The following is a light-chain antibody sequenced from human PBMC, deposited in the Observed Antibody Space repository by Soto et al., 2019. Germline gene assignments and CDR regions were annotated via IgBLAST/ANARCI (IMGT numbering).Light chain of an antibody. J-gene: IGKJ1*01. V-gene: IGKV1-5*03. Sequence: DIHMTQSPSTLPASVGDRVTITRRASQSLTMWLAWYQQKPGKAPNLLSYKTYSIEGGVHSRFSGSGSGTEFTLTISSLQPDDFGTYYWQHWADYSWTFGQGTKVEVK. CDR2: KTY. CDR1: QSLTMW. CDR3: QHWADYSWT.